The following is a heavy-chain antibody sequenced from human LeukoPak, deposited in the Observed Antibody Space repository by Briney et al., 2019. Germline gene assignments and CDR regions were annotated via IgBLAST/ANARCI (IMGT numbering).Heavy chain of an antibody. D-gene: IGHD3-22*01. CDR1: GFTFSSHA. V-gene: IGHV3-30-3*01. J-gene: IGHJ6*02. Sequence: GRSLRLSCSVSGFTFSSHAMHWVRQAPGKGLECVAYISYDGSFQYHADSVKGRFTISRDNAKNSLYLQMDSLRAADTAVYYCARDPGRQYSSVADVWGQGTTVTVSS. CDR3: ARDPGRQYSSVADV. CDR2: ISYDGSFQ.